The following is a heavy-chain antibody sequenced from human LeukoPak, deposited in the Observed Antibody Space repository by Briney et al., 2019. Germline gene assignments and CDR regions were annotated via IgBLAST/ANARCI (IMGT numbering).Heavy chain of an antibody. J-gene: IGHJ4*02. D-gene: IGHD3-22*01. CDR2: INPNSGGT. V-gene: IGHV1-2*02. CDR3: ARDSKGSSGYYFYGGYFDY. CDR1: GYTFTGYY. Sequence: ASVKVSCKASGYTFTGYYMHWVRQAPGQGLEWMGWINPNSGGTNYAQKFQGRVTMTRDTSISTAYMELSRLRSDDTAVYYCARDSKGSSGYYFYGGYFDYWGQGTLVTVSS.